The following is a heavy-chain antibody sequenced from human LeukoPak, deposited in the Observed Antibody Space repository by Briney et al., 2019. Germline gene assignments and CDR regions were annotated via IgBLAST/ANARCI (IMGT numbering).Heavy chain of an antibody. V-gene: IGHV3-21*01. CDR1: GFTFSSYS. Sequence: GGSLRLSCAASGFTFSSYSMNWVRQAPGKGLEWVSSISSSSSYIYYADSVKGRFTISRDNAKNSLYLQMNSLRAEDTAVYYCASSSWYRPHFDYWGQGTLATVSS. CDR2: ISSSSSYI. CDR3: ASSSWYRPHFDY. J-gene: IGHJ4*02. D-gene: IGHD6-13*01.